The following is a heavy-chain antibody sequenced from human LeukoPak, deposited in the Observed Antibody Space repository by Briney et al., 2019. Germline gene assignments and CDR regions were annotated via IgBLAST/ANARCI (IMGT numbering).Heavy chain of an antibody. CDR2: ISGSGGST. D-gene: IGHD5-18*01. J-gene: IGHJ4*02. V-gene: IGHV3-23*01. Sequence: GGSLRLSCAASGFTFSNYALSWVRQAPGKVLEWVSDISGSGGSTYYADPVKGRFTISRDNSKNTMYLQMNSLRAEDTAVYYCAKRIQSAMAMGYWGQGTLVTVSS. CDR1: GFTFSNYA. CDR3: AKRIQSAMAMGY.